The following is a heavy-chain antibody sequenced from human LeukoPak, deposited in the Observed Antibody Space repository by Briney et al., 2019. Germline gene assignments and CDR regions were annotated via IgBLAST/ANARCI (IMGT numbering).Heavy chain of an antibody. V-gene: IGHV1-46*01. CDR3: ARKAGGSYRLDY. J-gene: IGHJ4*02. CDR2: INPSGGST. Sequence: ASVKVSCKASGYTFTYYYMHWVPHAPGQGLEWMGIINPSGGSTSYAQKFQGRVTMTRDTSTSTVYMELSSLRSGDTAVYYCARKAGGSYRLDYWGQGTLVTVSS. CDR1: GYTFTYYY. D-gene: IGHD1-26*01.